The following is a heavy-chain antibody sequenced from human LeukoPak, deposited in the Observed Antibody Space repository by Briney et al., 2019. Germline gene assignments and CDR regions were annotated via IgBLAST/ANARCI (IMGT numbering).Heavy chain of an antibody. Sequence: KPSETLSLTCSVSGGSISSNYWSWIRQPPGKGLEWIGCIYYSGSTRYNPSLESRVTISVDTSKNQFSLKVSSVTAADTAVYYCARTPWGGGDNWGQGTLVTVSS. J-gene: IGHJ4*02. CDR2: IYYSGST. CDR3: ARTPWGGGDN. D-gene: IGHD2-15*01. CDR1: GGSISSNY. V-gene: IGHV4-59*08.